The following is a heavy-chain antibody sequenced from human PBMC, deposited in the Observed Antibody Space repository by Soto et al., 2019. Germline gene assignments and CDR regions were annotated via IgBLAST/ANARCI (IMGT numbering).Heavy chain of an antibody. D-gene: IGHD5-12*01. V-gene: IGHV3-64*01. CDR3: ARTSGYAFDY. J-gene: IGHJ4*02. CDR1: GFTFISFA. CDR2: INSNGGST. Sequence: GGSLRLSCAASGFTFISFAMHWVRQAPGKGLEYVSVINSNGGSTDYANSVKGRFTISRDNSKNTLYLQMGSLRAEDMAVYYCARTSGYAFDYWGRGTLVTVSS.